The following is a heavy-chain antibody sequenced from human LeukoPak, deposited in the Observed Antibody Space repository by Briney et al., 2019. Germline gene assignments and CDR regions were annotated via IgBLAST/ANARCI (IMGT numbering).Heavy chain of an antibody. CDR2: IYYSGST. CDR3: AMNGGAALNWFDP. V-gene: IGHV4-39*01. CDR1: GGSISSSSYY. Sequence: SETLSLTCTVSGGSISSSSYYWGWIRQPPGKGLEWIGSIYYSGSTYYNPSLKSRVTISVDTSKNQFSLKLSSVTAADTAVYYCAMNGGAALNWFDPWGQGTLVTVSS. J-gene: IGHJ5*02. D-gene: IGHD6-13*01.